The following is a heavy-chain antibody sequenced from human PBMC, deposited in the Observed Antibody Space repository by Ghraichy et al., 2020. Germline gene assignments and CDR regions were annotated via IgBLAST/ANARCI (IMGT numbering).Heavy chain of an antibody. CDR3: ARHGDIVVVPAAIDYYYYGMDV. D-gene: IGHD2-2*01. V-gene: IGHV5-51*01. CDR1: GYSFTSYW. CDR2: IYPGDSDT. J-gene: IGHJ6*02. Sequence: SCKGSGYSFTSYWIGWVRQMPGKGLEWMGIIYPGDSDTRYSPSFQGQVTISADKSISTAYLQWSSLKASDTAMYYCARHGDIVVVPAAIDYYYYGMDVWGQGTTVTVSS.